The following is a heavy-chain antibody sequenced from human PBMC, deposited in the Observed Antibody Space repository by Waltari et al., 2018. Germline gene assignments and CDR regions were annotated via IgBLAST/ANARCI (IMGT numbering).Heavy chain of an antibody. Sequence: EVQLVESGGGLVQPGGSLRLSCAASGFTFSSYWMSWVRQAPGKGLEWVANIKQDGSEKYYVDSVKGRFTISRDNAKNSLYLQMNSLRAEDTAVYYCARGIAARRPNNWFDPWGQGTLVTVSS. CDR3: ARGIAARRPNNWFDP. J-gene: IGHJ5*02. D-gene: IGHD6-6*01. CDR1: GFTFSSYW. CDR2: IKQDGSEK. V-gene: IGHV3-7*01.